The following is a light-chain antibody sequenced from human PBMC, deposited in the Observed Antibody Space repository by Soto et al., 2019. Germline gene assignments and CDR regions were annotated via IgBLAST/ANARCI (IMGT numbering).Light chain of an antibody. CDR2: DNT. Sequence: VMTQPPSVSWAPGQRVTISCTGSSSNIGTGYDVHWYQQLPGAAPKLLIYDNTNRPSGVPDRFSASKSGTSASLAITALQAEDEADYYCQSFDSSLRGSVFGSGTKVTVL. CDR3: QSFDSSLRGSV. CDR1: SSNIGTGYD. J-gene: IGLJ1*01. V-gene: IGLV1-40*01.